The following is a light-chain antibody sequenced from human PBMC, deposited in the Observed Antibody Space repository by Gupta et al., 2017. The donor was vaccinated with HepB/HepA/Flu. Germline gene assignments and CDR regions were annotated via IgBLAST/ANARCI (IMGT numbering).Light chain of an antibody. J-gene: IGKJ5*01. CDR2: KGS. CDR1: QSLVFSDGKTY. Sequence: EVVMTQSPLSLPVTLGQPASISCRSGQSLVFSDGKTYLNWFQQRPGQSPRRLIYKGSSRDSGVPDRFSGSGSGTDFTLKISSVEAEDVGVYYCRQEKHCPFTFGQGTRLEIK. CDR3: RQEKHCPFT. V-gene: IGKV2-30*01.